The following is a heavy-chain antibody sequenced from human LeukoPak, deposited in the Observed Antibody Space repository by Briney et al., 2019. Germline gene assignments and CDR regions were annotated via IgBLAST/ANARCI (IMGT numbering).Heavy chain of an antibody. Sequence: ASVKVSCKASGYTFTSYGISWVRQAPGQGLEWMGWISAQHGQTEYAPNSQDRVTMTTDTYTNTAYMELRSLRSDDTAVYYCARDLGTAAAGIDNWFDPWGQGTLVTVSS. CDR2: ISAQHGQT. CDR3: ARDLGTAAAGIDNWFDP. D-gene: IGHD6-13*01. J-gene: IGHJ5*02. CDR1: GYTFTSYG. V-gene: IGHV1-18*01.